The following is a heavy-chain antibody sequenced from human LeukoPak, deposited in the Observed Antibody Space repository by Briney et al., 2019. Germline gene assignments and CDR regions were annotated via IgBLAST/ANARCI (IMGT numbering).Heavy chain of an antibody. Sequence: ASVKVSCKASGGTFSSYAITWVRQAPGQGLEWMGRIIPILGIANYAQKFQGRVTIIADKSTSTAYMELSSLRSEDTAVYYCARDLYSGHEGNVFDIWGQGTMVTVSS. V-gene: IGHV1-69*04. CDR2: IIPILGIA. D-gene: IGHD5-12*01. J-gene: IGHJ3*02. CDR3: ARDLYSGHEGNVFDI. CDR1: GGTFSSYA.